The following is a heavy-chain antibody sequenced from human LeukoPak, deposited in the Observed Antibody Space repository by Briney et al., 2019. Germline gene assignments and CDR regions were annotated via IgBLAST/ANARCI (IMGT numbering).Heavy chain of an antibody. J-gene: IGHJ4*02. D-gene: IGHD1-26*01. Sequence: GESLRLSCAASGFTLSNYAMSWVRQAPGKGLEWVSTISGSGGNSYYADSVKGRFTISRDNSKNTLYLQMNSPRAEDTALYYCAKTREATYYFDCWGQGTLVTVSS. CDR1: GFTLSNYA. V-gene: IGHV3-23*01. CDR3: AKTREATYYFDC. CDR2: ISGSGGNS.